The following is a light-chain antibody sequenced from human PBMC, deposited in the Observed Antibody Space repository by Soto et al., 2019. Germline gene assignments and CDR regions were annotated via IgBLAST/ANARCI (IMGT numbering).Light chain of an antibody. V-gene: IGKV1-5*01. Sequence: DIQMTQSPSTLSASVGDRVAITCRASQNIGSRLAWYQQKPDEAPKLLIYDASSLESGVPLSFGGSGSGTDFTLIISSLHPDDFATYYCQQCNTPFTFGGGTKVEIK. CDR1: QNIGSR. CDR3: QQCNTPFT. J-gene: IGKJ4*01. CDR2: DAS.